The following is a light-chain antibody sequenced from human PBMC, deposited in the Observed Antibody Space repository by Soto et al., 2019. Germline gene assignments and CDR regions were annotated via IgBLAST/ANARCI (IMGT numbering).Light chain of an antibody. Sequence: QSALTQPPSASGSPGQSITISCTGTSSDVGGYNYVSWYRQYPGKAPKLMIFEVSKRPSGVPDRFSGSKSGNTASLTVSGLQADDEADYYCSSYAGSNNYVFGPGTKLTVL. CDR2: EVS. J-gene: IGLJ1*01. V-gene: IGLV2-8*01. CDR1: SSDVGGYNY. CDR3: SSYAGSNNYV.